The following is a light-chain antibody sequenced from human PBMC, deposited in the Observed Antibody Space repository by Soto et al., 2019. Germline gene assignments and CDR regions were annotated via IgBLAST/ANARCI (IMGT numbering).Light chain of an antibody. J-gene: IGKJ4*01. CDR2: DAS. V-gene: IGKV3-11*01. CDR1: QSVSSY. Sequence: EIVLTHSPGTLSLSPGERATLSWSASQSVSSYLAWYQQKPGQAPRLLIYDASNRATGIPARFSGSGSGTDFTLTISSLEPEDFAVYYCQQRSNWQGATFGGGTKVDIK. CDR3: QQRSNWQGAT.